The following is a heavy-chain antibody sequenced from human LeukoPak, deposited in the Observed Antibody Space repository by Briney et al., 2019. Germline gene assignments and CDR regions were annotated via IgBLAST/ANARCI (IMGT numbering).Heavy chain of an antibody. CDR2: IIPILGIA. Sequence: SVKVSCKASGGTFSSYAISWVRQAPGQGLEWMGRIIPILGIANYAQKFQGRVTITADKSTSTAYMELSSLRSEDTAVYYCARVIYCSGGSCYPTGNWFDPGGQGTRVPVSS. CDR1: GGTFSSYA. D-gene: IGHD2-15*01. J-gene: IGHJ5*02. V-gene: IGHV1-69*04. CDR3: ARVIYCSGGSCYPTGNWFDP.